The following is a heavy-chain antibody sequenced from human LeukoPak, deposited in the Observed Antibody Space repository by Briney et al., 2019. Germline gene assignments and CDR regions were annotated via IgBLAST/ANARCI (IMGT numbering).Heavy chain of an antibody. Sequence: GRSLRLSCAASGFTFTRFAMSWVRQAPGKGLEWVSTISGNGGSTYYADSVKGRFTISRDNSNNTLYLQMNSLRAEDTAVYYCACGYYQGPFDYWGRGTLVTVSS. D-gene: IGHD3-22*01. CDR1: GFTFTRFA. J-gene: IGHJ4*02. CDR3: ACGYYQGPFDY. CDR2: ISGNGGST. V-gene: IGHV3-23*01.